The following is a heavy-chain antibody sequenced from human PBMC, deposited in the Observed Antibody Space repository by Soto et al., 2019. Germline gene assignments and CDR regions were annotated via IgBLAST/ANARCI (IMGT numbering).Heavy chain of an antibody. D-gene: IGHD2-21*02. Sequence: PSETLSLTGRVPGYSIGTYNWWAWIRQPPGKGLEWIGYIYYTGTVYYNLSLKNRVSMSVETARDQFSLTLTSVTAADTAVYYCARNSRLKTAELDYWGQGALVTVSS. CDR3: ARNSRLKTAELDY. J-gene: IGHJ4*02. V-gene: IGHV4-28*05. CDR2: IYYTGTV. CDR1: GYSIGTYNW.